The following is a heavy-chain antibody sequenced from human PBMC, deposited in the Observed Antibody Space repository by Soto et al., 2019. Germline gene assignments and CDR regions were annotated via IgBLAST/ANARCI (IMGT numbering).Heavy chain of an antibody. D-gene: IGHD5-12*01. CDR3: AKDSGWLHHY. CDR1: GFTFSSSG. V-gene: IGHV3-23*01. Sequence: EVQLLESGGGLVQPGGSLRLSCVVSGFTFSSSGMSWVRQAPGKGLEWVSGISDSGSRTYYEDSVKGRFTISRDNSKNTLSREINTLRPEDRAVYYCAKDSGWLHHYWGQGPRVTFSS. CDR2: ISDSGSRT. J-gene: IGHJ4*02.